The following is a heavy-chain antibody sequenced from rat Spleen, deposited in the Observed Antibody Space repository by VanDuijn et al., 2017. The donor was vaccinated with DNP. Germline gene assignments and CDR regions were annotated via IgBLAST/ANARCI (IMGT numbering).Heavy chain of an antibody. J-gene: IGHJ4*01. CDR2: INTDGGTT. CDR1: GFTFSNYW. V-gene: IGHV5-58*01. Sequence: EVQLVESGGDLVQPGRSLKLSCVASGFTFSNYWMYWIRQAPGKGLEWVASINTDGGTTYYPDSVKGRFTISRDNAENTVYLQMNSLRSEDTATYYCAKDRDGGFAMDAWGQGTSVTISS. CDR3: AKDRDGGFAMDA. D-gene: IGHD1-11*01.